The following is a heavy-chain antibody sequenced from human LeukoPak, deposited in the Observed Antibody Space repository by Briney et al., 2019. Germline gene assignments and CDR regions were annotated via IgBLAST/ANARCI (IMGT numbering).Heavy chain of an antibody. CDR1: GVTLSNYA. V-gene: IGHV3-23*01. J-gene: IGHJ2*01. D-gene: IGHD1-26*01. CDR3: AKDRTVGASYWCFDL. Sequence: GGSLRLSCVACGVTLSNYAMSWARQAPGKGLEWVSGISSSGGGGNTYDADSVTGRFTISRDSASNTLFLHMNTLRAEDTAIYYCAKDRTVGASYWCFDLWGRGTLGTVS. CDR2: ISSSGGGGNT.